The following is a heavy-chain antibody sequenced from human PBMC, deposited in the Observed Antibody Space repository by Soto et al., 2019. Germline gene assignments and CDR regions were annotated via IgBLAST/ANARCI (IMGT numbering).Heavy chain of an antibody. J-gene: IGHJ4*02. CDR3: AREVKGATTHYFDY. Sequence: GGSLRLSCAASGFTFSSYAMHWVRQAPGKGLEWVAVISYDGSNKYYADSVKGRFTISRDNSKNTLYLQMNSLRAEDTAVYHCAREVKGATTHYFDYWGQGTLVTVSS. D-gene: IGHD1-26*01. CDR1: GFTFSSYA. V-gene: IGHV3-30-3*01. CDR2: ISYDGSNK.